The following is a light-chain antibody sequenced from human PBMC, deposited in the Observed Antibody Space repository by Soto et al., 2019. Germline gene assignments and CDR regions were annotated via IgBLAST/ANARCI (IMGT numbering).Light chain of an antibody. Sequence: QSVLTQPASVSGSPGQSISISCTGTSSDVGGYNYVSWYQQHPGKGPKLMIYEVSNRPSGVYNRFSGSKSGNTATLTISGLQAEDEADYYCSSYTSNTTSVFGTGTKVTVX. CDR2: EVS. CDR1: SSDVGGYNY. V-gene: IGLV2-14*03. CDR3: SSYTSNTTSV. J-gene: IGLJ1*01.